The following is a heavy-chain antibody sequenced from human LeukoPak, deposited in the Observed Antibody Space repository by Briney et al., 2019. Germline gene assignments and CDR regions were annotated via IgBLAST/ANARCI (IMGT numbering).Heavy chain of an antibody. Sequence: GGSLRLSWAASGFTFSSYAMSWVRQAPGKGLGWVSAISGSGGSTYYADSVKGRFTISRDNSKNTLYLQMNSLRAEDTAVYYCAKGKTRFFPGIDYWGQGTLVTVSS. J-gene: IGHJ4*02. CDR2: ISGSGGST. V-gene: IGHV3-23*01. D-gene: IGHD3-3*01. CDR1: GFTFSSYA. CDR3: AKGKTRFFPGIDY.